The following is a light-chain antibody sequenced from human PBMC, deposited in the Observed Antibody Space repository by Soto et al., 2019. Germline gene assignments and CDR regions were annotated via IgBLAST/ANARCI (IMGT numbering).Light chain of an antibody. Sequence: DIQMTQSPSTLSASVGDRVTITCRASQSISSWLAWYQQKPGKAPKLLIYDASSLESGVPSGFSGSGSGTEFALNISIRQPDDFATYYGQQYNSYSPKTVGQGTKVEIK. CDR1: QSISSW. J-gene: IGKJ1*01. CDR3: QQYNSYSPKT. V-gene: IGKV1-5*01. CDR2: DAS.